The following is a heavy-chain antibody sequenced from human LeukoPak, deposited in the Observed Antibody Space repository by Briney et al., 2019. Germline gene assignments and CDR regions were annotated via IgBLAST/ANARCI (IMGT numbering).Heavy chain of an antibody. D-gene: IGHD5-18*01. Sequence: SDTLSLTCAVYGGSFSGYYWSWIRQPPGKGLEWIGEINHSGSTNYNPSLKSRVTISVDTSKNQFSLKLSSVTAADTAVYYCARRRYSYGPQAKYNWFDPWGQGTLVTVSS. CDR3: ARRRYSYGPQAKYNWFDP. V-gene: IGHV4-34*01. J-gene: IGHJ5*02. CDR2: INHSGST. CDR1: GGSFSGYY.